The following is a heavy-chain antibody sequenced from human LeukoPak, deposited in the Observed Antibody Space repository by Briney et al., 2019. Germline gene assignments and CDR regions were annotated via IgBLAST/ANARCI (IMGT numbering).Heavy chain of an antibody. Sequence: GGSLRLSCAASGFTFSSYAMSWVRQAPGKGLEWVSAISGSGGSTYYADSVKGRFTISRDNSKNTLYLQMNSLRAEDTAVYYCAKEEGYYYDSGGYYVEYFQHWGQGTLVTVSS. CDR3: AKEEGYYYDSGGYYVEYFQH. V-gene: IGHV3-23*01. J-gene: IGHJ1*01. CDR2: ISGSGGST. D-gene: IGHD3-22*01. CDR1: GFTFSSYA.